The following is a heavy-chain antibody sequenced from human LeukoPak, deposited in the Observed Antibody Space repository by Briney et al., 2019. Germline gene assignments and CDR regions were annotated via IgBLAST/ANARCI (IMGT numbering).Heavy chain of an antibody. CDR3: ARARTVTWFDP. V-gene: IGHV4-59*01. CDR2: IYYSGST. D-gene: IGHD4-17*01. J-gene: IGHJ5*02. CDR1: GGSISSYC. Sequence: PSETLSLTCTVSGGSISSYCWSWIRQPPGKGLEWIGYIYYSGSTNYNPSLKSRVTISVDTSKNQFSLKLSSVTAADTAVYYCARARTVTWFDPWGQGTLVTVSS.